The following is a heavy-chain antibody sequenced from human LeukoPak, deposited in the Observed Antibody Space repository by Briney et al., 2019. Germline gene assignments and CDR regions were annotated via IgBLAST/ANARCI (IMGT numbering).Heavy chain of an antibody. V-gene: IGHV3-23*01. J-gene: IGHJ5*02. D-gene: IGHD6-19*01. CDR2: ISGSGGST. CDR3: ARDHSGGWYNWFDP. CDR1: GFTFSSYA. Sequence: GGSLRLSCAASGFTFSSYAMSWVRQAPGKGLEWVSAISGSGGSTYYADSVQGRFTISRDNSKNTLYLQMNSLRAEDTALYYCARDHSGGWYNWFDPWGQGTLVTVSS.